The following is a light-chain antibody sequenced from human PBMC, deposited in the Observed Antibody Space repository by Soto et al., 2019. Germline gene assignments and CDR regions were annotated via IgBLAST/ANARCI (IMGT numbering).Light chain of an antibody. Sequence: QSVLTQPPSASGTPGQTVTISCSGSSSNIGLNDVHWYRQLSGTAPQILIYDTNQQATGVPDRFSGSRSGTSASLAIHGLQSDDEAGYHCAAWDDSLNGPVFGGGTKVTVL. CDR2: DTN. CDR1: SSNIGLND. CDR3: AAWDDSLNGPV. J-gene: IGLJ2*01. V-gene: IGLV1-44*01.